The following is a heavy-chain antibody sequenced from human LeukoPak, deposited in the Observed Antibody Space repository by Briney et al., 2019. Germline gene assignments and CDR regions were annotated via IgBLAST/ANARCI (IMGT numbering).Heavy chain of an antibody. D-gene: IGHD2-15*01. CDR2: INHSGNT. V-gene: IGHV4-34*08. J-gene: IGHJ4*02. Sequence: SETLSLTCAVYGVTLSDYYLVRVRQPPGKGLEWIGEINHSGNTNYNPSLKSRVTMSVDTSQNHFHLKLTSVTDAATDVCHYSRHCSGGCCYYYTFPNWGQGTLVTVSS. CDR1: GVTLSDYY. CDR3: SRHCSGGCCYYYTFPN.